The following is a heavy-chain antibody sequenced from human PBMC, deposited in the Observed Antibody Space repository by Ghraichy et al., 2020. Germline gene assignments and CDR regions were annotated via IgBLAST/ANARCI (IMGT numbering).Heavy chain of an antibody. J-gene: IGHJ3*02. CDR3: ARDNDSSGHSYVGAFDI. Sequence: GGSLRLSCAASGLTFSGYWMHWVRQAPGKGLVWVSRINSDGSSTSYADSVKGRFTISRDNPKNTLYLQMNSLRAEDTAVDYCARDNDSSGHSYVGAFDIWGQGTMVTVSS. CDR2: INSDGSST. V-gene: IGHV3-74*01. D-gene: IGHD3-22*01. CDR1: GLTFSGYW.